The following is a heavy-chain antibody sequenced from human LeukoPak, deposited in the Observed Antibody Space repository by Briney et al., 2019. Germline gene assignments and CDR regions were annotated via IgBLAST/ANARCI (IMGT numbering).Heavy chain of an antibody. CDR1: GGSISGSSYF. CDR3: GRQAAAGAGGNY. J-gene: IGHJ4*02. V-gene: IGHV4-39*01. Sequence: SETLSLTCTVSGGSISGSSYFWGWIRQPPGKGLEWIGSIYYSGSTYYNPSLKSRVTISVDMSKNQFSLKLNSVTAADTAVYYCGRQAAAGAGGNYWDQGTLVTVSS. D-gene: IGHD6-13*01. CDR2: IYYSGST.